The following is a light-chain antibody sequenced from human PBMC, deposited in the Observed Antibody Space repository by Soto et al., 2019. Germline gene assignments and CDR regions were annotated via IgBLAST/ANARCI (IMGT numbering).Light chain of an antibody. CDR3: AAWDDSLNGFYV. J-gene: IGLJ1*01. CDR1: SSNIGSNT. Sequence: QSVLTQPPSASGTPGQRATISCSGSSSNIGSNTVNWYQQLPGTAPKLLIYSNNQRPSGVPDRFSGSKSGTSASLAISGLQSEDEADYYCAAWDDSLNGFYVFGTGTKVTGL. CDR2: SNN. V-gene: IGLV1-44*01.